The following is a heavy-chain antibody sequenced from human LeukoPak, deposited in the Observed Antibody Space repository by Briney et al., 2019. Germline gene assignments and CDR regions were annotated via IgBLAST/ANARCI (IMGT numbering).Heavy chain of an antibody. CDR2: ISSSGGRT. J-gene: IGHJ4*01. Sequence: GGSLRLSCAASGFIFSSYAMSWVRQAPGKGLEWVSAISSSGGRTYYADSVKGRFTISRDNSKNTLYLQMNSLRAEDTAVYYCAKGYCSGGSCYSGLFDYWGHGTLVTVSS. V-gene: IGHV3-23*01. CDR3: AKGYCSGGSCYSGLFDY. D-gene: IGHD2-15*01. CDR1: GFIFSSYA.